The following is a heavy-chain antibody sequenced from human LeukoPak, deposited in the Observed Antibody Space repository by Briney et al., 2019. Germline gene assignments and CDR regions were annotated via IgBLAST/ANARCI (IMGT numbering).Heavy chain of an antibody. Sequence: NASETLSLTCTVSGGSISDSRTWGWVRQPPGKGLERIANIHSDGRTASNPSLRSRLTISQDTSKNQFSLKVSSVTAADTAFYYCARVLTAAGLDFWGQGTLVTISS. CDR2: IHSDGRT. J-gene: IGHJ4*02. CDR1: GGSISDSRT. V-gene: IGHV4-39*07. D-gene: IGHD6-25*01. CDR3: ARVLTAAGLDF.